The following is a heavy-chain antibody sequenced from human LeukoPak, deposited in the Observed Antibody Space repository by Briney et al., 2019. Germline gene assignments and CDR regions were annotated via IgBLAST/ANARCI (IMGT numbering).Heavy chain of an antibody. J-gene: IGHJ4*02. Sequence: PGGSLRLSCAASGFTFSSYSMNWVRQAPGKGLEWVSYISSSSSTIYYADSVKGRFTISRDNAKNSLYLQMNSLRAEDTAVYYCAREGGDCSGSYCGNYFDYWGQGTLVTVSS. CDR1: GFTFSSYS. CDR2: ISSSSSTI. CDR3: AREGGDCSGSYCGNYFDY. D-gene: IGHD1-26*01. V-gene: IGHV3-48*04.